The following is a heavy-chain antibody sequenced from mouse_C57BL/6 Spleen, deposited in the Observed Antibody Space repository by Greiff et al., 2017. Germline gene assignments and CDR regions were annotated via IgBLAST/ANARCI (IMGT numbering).Heavy chain of an antibody. D-gene: IGHD1-1*01. J-gene: IGHJ2*01. Sequence: VQLQQSGPELVKPGASVQISCKASGYTFTDYYINWVKQRPGQGLEWIGWIFPGSGSTYYNEKFKGKATLTVDKSSSTAYMLLSSLTSEDSAVYFCAGYYGSSLYYFDYRGQGTTLTVSS. CDR3: AGYYGSSLYYFDY. CDR1: GYTFTDYY. CDR2: IFPGSGST. V-gene: IGHV1-75*01.